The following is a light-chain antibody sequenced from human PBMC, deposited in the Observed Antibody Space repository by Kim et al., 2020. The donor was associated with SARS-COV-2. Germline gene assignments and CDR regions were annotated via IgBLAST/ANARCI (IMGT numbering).Light chain of an antibody. CDR1: SLRSYY. CDR2: DKN. CDR3: NFSESGVNHGI. Sequence: SSELTQDPAVSVALGQTVRITCQGDSLRSYYATWYQQKPGQAPVLVIYDKNNRPPGIPARFSGSSSGNTAFLTSTGAKGGDDAVYYCNFSESGVNHGIFG. V-gene: IGLV3-19*01. J-gene: IGLJ2*01.